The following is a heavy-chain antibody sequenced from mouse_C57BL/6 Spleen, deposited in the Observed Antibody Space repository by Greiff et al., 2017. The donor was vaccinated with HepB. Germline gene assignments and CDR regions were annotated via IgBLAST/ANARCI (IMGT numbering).Heavy chain of an antibody. Sequence: VQLQQSGAELARPGASVKLSCKASGYTFTSYGISWVKQRTGQGLEWIGEIYPRSGNTYYNEKFKGKATLTADKASSTAYMELRSLTAEDSAVYFCARFYDYDRVYYAVDYWGQGTSVTVSS. CDR2: IYPRSGNT. CDR3: ARFYDYDRVYYAVDY. CDR1: GYTFTSYG. J-gene: IGHJ4*01. V-gene: IGHV1-81*01. D-gene: IGHD2-4*01.